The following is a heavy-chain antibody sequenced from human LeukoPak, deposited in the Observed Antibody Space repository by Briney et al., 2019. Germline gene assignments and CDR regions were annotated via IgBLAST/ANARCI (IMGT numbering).Heavy chain of an antibody. V-gene: IGHV3-20*04. CDR1: GFTFDDYG. D-gene: IGHD2-21*01. J-gene: IGHJ5*02. CDR2: INWNGGST. CDR3: ARDDYSYRLDL. Sequence: GGSLRLSCAASGFTFDDYGMSWVRQAPGKGLEWVSGINWNGGSTGYADSVKGRFTISRDNSKNTLYLHMNSLRGDDTAIYYCARDDYSYRLDLWGQGTPVTVSS.